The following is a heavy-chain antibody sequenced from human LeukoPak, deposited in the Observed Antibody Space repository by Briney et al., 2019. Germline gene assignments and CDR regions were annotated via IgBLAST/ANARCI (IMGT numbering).Heavy chain of an antibody. D-gene: IGHD5-18*01. CDR3: ATQLWLNGNDAFDI. CDR1: EYSFPNYC. V-gene: IGHV5-51*01. CDR2: IYPDDSDT. J-gene: IGHJ3*02. Sequence: GESLKISCKHAEYSFPNYCIGWVRQMPGKGLEWMGIIYPDDSDTRYSPSFQGQVTISADKSISTAYLQWSSLKASDTAMYYCATQLWLNGNDAFDIWGQGTMVTVSS.